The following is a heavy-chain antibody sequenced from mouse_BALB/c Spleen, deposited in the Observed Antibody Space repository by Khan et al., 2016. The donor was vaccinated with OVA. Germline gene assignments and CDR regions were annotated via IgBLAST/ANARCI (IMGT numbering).Heavy chain of an antibody. CDR2: IWAGGST. D-gene: IGHD1-1*01. CDR1: GFSLTSYG. CDR3: AREHGNTYEYFDY. J-gene: IGHJ2*01. Sequence: QVQLKESGPGLVAPSQSLSITCTVSGFSLTSYGVHWVRQPPGKGLEWLGIIWAGGSTNYNSALMSRLSISKDNSKSHVFVKMISLQTDDTAMYYCAREHGNTYEYFDYWGQGTTLTVSS. V-gene: IGHV2-9*02.